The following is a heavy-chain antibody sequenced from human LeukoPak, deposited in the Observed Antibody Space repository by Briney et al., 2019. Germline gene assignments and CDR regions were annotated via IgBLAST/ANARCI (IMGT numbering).Heavy chain of an antibody. CDR3: ARDYYYGMDV. J-gene: IGHJ6*02. V-gene: IGHV6-1*01. CDR2: TYYRSKWYN. CDR1: GDSVSSNSAA. Sequence: SQTLPLTCPISGDSVSSNSAAWNGIRQSPSRGLEWLGRTYYRSKWYNDYAVSVKSRITINTDTSKNQFSLQLNSVTPEDTAVYYCARDYYYGMDVWGQGTTVTVSS.